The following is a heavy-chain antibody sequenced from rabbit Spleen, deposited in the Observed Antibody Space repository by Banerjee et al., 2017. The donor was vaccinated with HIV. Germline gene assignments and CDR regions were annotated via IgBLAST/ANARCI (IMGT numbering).Heavy chain of an antibody. D-gene: IGHD2-1*01. CDR3: ARGSAAMTMVITGYYLSL. J-gene: IGHJ4*01. V-gene: IGHV1S40*01. Sequence: TCTASGIDFSSTYYMCWVRQAPGKGLEYIACINTNNGNSVYANWAKGRFTISKTSSTTVTLQMTSLTAADTATYFCARGSAAMTMVITGYYLSLWGQGTLVTVS. CDR1: GIDFSSTYY. CDR2: INTNNGNS.